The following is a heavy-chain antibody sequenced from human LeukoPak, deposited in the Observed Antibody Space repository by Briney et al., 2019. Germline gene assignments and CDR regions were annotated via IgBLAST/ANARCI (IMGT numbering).Heavy chain of an antibody. D-gene: IGHD2-2*01. CDR1: GFTFSSYA. CDR3: ASGGPVKYQLRGHWFDP. CDR2: ISGSGGST. J-gene: IGHJ5*02. Sequence: GGSLRLSCAASGFTFSSYAMSWVRQAPGKGLEWVSAISGSGGSTYYADSVKGRFTISRDNSKNTLYLQMNSLRAEDTAVYYCASGGPVKYQLRGHWFDPWGQGTLVTVSS. V-gene: IGHV3-23*01.